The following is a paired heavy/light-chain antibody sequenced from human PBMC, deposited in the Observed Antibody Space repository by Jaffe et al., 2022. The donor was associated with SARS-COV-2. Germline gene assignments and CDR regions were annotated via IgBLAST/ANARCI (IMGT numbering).Light chain of an antibody. J-gene: IGKJ1*01. V-gene: IGKV2-30*02. CDR1: QSLVHSDGNTY. CDR3: MQGTHWPHT. CDR2: KVS. Sequence: DVVLTQSPLSLPVIVGQPASISCTSSQSLVHSDGNTYLDWFHQRPGQSPRRLIYKVSNRDSGVPDRFSGSGSRTDFTLKISRVEAEDVGVYYCMQGTHWPHTFGQGTKVEIK.
Heavy chain of an antibody. D-gene: IGHD2-21*02. CDR1: GLTFSRHW. J-gene: IGHJ1*01. Sequence: EVQLVESGGNLVQPGGSLRLSCVASGLTFSRHWMSWVRQAPGKGLEWVAHTNEDGSAKYYVDSVKGRFNIFRDNAENSLYLQMNFLRVEDTAVYYCAAWTTWGDPPPQHWGQGTRVTVSS. V-gene: IGHV3-7*03. CDR2: TNEDGSAK. CDR3: AAWTTWGDPPPQH.